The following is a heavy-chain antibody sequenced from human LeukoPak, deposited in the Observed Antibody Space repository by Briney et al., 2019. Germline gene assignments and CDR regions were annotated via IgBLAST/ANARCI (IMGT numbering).Heavy chain of an antibody. CDR3: ARGARAAALGIAYYFDY. CDR2: IYYSGST. Sequence: SETLSLTCTVSGGSISSGGYYWSWIRQHPGKGLEWIGYIYYSGSTYYNPSLKSRVTISVDTSKNQFSPKLSSVTAADTAVYYCARGARAAALGIAYYFDYWGQGTLVTVSS. CDR1: GGSISSGGYY. J-gene: IGHJ4*02. D-gene: IGHD6-13*01. V-gene: IGHV4-31*03.